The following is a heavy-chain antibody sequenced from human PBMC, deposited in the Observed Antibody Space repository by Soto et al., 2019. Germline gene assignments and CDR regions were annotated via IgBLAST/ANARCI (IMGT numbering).Heavy chain of an antibody. Sequence: EVQLVESGGGLVKPGGPLRLSCAGWGLTSSNAGLTRPSQAPGKGLEWVGRIKSKTVGGTPDYPAPVKGRFPISRDDSKNTLYLQMNSLKTEDTAVYYCTTAGGQRQLDYWGQGTLVTVSS. V-gene: IGHV3-15*07. CDR1: GLTSSNAG. J-gene: IGHJ4*02. CDR3: TTAGGQRQLDY. D-gene: IGHD2-2*01. CDR2: IKSKTVGGTP.